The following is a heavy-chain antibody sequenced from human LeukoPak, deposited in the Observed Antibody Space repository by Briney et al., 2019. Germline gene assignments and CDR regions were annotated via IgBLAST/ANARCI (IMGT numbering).Heavy chain of an antibody. J-gene: IGHJ4*02. D-gene: IGHD1-26*01. CDR3: ASIVGAHGYIY. CDR1: GFTFSSYW. Sequence: SGGSLRLSCAASGFTFSSYWMHWVRQAPGKGLVWVSRINSDGSSTSYADSVKGRFTISRDNAKNTLYLQMNSLRAEDTAVYYCASIVGAHGYIYWGQGTLVTVSS. V-gene: IGHV3-74*01. CDR2: INSDGSST.